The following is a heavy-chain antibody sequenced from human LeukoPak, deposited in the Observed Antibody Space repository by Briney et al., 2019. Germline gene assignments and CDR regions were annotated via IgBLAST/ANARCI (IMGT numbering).Heavy chain of an antibody. D-gene: IGHD3-10*01. CDR3: SGSGSYMWGNWFDP. CDR1: GFTFSSYG. J-gene: IGHJ5*02. CDR2: IWYDGSNK. V-gene: IGHV3-33*01. Sequence: GRSLRLSCAASGFTFSSYGMHWVRQAPGKGLEWVAVIWYDGSNKYYADSVKGRFTISRDNSKNTLYLQMNSLRAEDTAVYYCSGSGSYMWGNWFDPWGQGTLVTVSS.